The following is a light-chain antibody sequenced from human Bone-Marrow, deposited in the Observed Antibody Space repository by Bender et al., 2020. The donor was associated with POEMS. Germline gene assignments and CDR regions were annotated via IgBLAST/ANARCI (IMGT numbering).Light chain of an antibody. CDR1: SGDVGGYNS. CDR3: CSFGGLGV. J-gene: IGLJ1*01. V-gene: IGLV2-11*01. Sequence: QSALTQPASVSGSPGQSITISCTGTSGDVGGYNSVSWYQQHPGKAPKLMIYDVSKRPSGVPDRFSGSKSGNTASLTISGLQAEDGADYYCCSFGGLGVFGSGTTVTVL. CDR2: DVS.